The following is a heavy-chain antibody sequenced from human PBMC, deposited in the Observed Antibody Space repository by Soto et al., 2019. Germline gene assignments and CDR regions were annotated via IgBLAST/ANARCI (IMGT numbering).Heavy chain of an antibody. Sequence: QVTLKESGPVLVKPTETLTLTCTVSGFSLSNARMGVSWIRQPPGKALEWLAHIFSNDEKSYSTSLKSRLTISKDTSKSQVVLTMTNMDPVDTATYYCAPTPRRRDYYGMDVWGQGTTVTVS. V-gene: IGHV2-26*01. D-gene: IGHD6-6*01. CDR2: IFSNDEK. CDR3: APTPRRRDYYGMDV. J-gene: IGHJ6*02. CDR1: GFSLSNARMG.